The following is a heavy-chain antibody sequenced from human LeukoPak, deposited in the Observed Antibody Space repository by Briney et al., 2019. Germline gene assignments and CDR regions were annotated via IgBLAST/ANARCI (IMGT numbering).Heavy chain of an antibody. D-gene: IGHD3-3*01. CDR3: AREYYDFWSGTRNYYYYYYMDV. Sequence: SETLSLTCTVSGGSISSYYWSWIRQPPGKGLEWIGYIYYSGSTNYNPSLKSRVTISVDTSKNQFSLKLSSVTAADTAVYYCAREYYDFWSGTRNYYYYYYMDVWGKGTTVTVSS. V-gene: IGHV4-59*12. CDR1: GGSISSYY. J-gene: IGHJ6*03. CDR2: IYYSGST.